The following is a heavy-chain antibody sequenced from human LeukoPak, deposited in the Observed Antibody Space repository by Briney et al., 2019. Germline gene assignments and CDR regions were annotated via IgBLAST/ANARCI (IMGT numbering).Heavy chain of an antibody. V-gene: IGHV3-11*03. J-gene: IGHJ4*02. CDR1: GFSFSDEY. CDR2: ISASGSYT. Sequence: GGSLRLSCVASGFSFSDEYMRWIRQAPGQGLEWISYISASGSYTNYADSVKGRFTISRDNAKNSLYLQMNSLRAEDTAVYYCGRSRGAGPGAHFDVWGQGTLVTVSS. D-gene: IGHD6-19*01. CDR3: GRSRGAGPGAHFDV.